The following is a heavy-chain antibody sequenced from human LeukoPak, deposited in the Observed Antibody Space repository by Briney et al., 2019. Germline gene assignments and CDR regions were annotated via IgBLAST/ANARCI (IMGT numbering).Heavy chain of an antibody. V-gene: IGHV4-4*07. J-gene: IGHJ3*02. CDR2: IYVSGSS. Sequence: SETLSLTCTVSGASISSYYWSWIWQPAGKGLEWIGRIYVSGSSVYNPSLKSRVTISVDTSKNQLSLRLKSVTAADTAVYYCARIVCSSTSCPRRYAFDIWGQGTMVTVSS. CDR1: GASISSYY. CDR3: ARIVCSSTSCPRRYAFDI. D-gene: IGHD2-2*01.